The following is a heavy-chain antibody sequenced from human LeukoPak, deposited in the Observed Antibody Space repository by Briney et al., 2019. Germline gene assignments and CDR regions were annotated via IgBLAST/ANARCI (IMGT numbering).Heavy chain of an antibody. Sequence: GGSLRLSCAAPGFTFSSYWMSWVRQAPGKGLEWVANIKQDGSEKYYVDSVKGRFTISRDNAKNSLYLQMNSLRAEDTAVYYCARESTPRYCTNGVCSQGFDYWGQGTLVTVSS. D-gene: IGHD2-8*01. CDR2: IKQDGSEK. V-gene: IGHV3-7*01. CDR1: GFTFSSYW. CDR3: ARESTPRYCTNGVCSQGFDY. J-gene: IGHJ4*02.